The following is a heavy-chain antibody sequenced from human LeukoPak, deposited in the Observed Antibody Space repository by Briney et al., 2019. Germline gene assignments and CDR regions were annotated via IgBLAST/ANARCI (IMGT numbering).Heavy chain of an antibody. CDR1: GFTFSRNW. CDR3: TRARDYGPDFDY. Sequence: GGSLRLPCAASGFTFSRNWRSWVRPAPGKGLEWVANIRGDGNEKYSVASVKGRFTISRDNAKDSLYLQMNSLRAEDTALYYCTRARDYGPDFDYWGQGTLVTVSS. D-gene: IGHD4-17*01. V-gene: IGHV3-7*01. CDR2: IRGDGNEK. J-gene: IGHJ4*02.